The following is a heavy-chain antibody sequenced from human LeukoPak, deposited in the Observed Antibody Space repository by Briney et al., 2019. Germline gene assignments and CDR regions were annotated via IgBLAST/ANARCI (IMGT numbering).Heavy chain of an antibody. V-gene: IGHV3-48*04. CDR3: ARGLCGGDCYDC. J-gene: IGHJ4*02. Sequence: PGGSLRLSCAASGFTFNNYSMHWVRQAPGKGLEWVSYISRGSSAVYYADSAKGRFTISRDNAKNSLYLQMDSLRAEDTAVYYCARGLCGGDCYDCWGQGTLVTVSS. D-gene: IGHD2-21*01. CDR2: ISRGSSAV. CDR1: GFTFNNYS.